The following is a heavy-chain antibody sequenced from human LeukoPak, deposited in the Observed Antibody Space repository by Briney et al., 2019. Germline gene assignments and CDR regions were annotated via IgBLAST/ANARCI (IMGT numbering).Heavy chain of an antibody. CDR3: ARDEHDGKHWLVRDY. D-gene: IGHD6-19*01. CDR1: GFTFTNYW. J-gene: IGHJ4*02. Sequence: GGSLRLSCVASGFTFTNYWMSWVCQAPGKGLEWVANIIQDGSAKYYVDSVKGRFTISRDNAKTSLYLQMNSLRADDTAVYYCARDEHDGKHWLVRDYWGQGTLVTVSS. CDR2: IIQDGSAK. V-gene: IGHV3-7*03.